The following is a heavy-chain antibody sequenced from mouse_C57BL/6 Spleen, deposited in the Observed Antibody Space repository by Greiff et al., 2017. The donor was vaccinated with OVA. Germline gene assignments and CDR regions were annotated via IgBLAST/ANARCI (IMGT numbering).Heavy chain of an antibody. D-gene: IGHD2-2*01. CDR2: INPSNGGT. V-gene: IGHV1-53*01. Sequence: VQLQQPGTELVKPGASVKLSCKASGYTFTSYWMHWVKQRPGQGLEWIGNINPSNGGTNYNEKFKSKATLTVDKSSSTAYMQLSSLTSEDSAVYDCAREGNGYIYAMDYWGQGTSVTVSS. CDR1: GYTFTSYW. J-gene: IGHJ4*01. CDR3: AREGNGYIYAMDY.